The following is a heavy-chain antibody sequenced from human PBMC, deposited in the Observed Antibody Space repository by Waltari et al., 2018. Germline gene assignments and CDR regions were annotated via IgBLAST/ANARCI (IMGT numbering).Heavy chain of an antibody. Sequence: QVQLVQSGAEVKKPGSSVKVSCKASGGTFSSYAISWVRQATGQGLEGMGGIIPIFGTANYAQKFQGRVTSTADESTSTAYMELSSLRSEDTAVYYCATNPSSSSWYGTGMDVWGQGTTVTVSS. V-gene: IGHV1-69*12. J-gene: IGHJ6*02. D-gene: IGHD6-13*01. CDR2: IIPIFGTA. CDR3: ATNPSSSSWYGTGMDV. CDR1: GGTFSSYA.